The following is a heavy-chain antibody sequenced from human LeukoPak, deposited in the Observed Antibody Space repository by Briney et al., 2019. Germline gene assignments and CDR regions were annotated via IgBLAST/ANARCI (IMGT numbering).Heavy chain of an antibody. D-gene: IGHD6-13*01. V-gene: IGHV1-46*01. CDR2: INPRGDST. J-gene: IGHJ4*02. Sequence: ASVKVSCKASGFPFTSHYMHWVRQAPGQGLEWMGIINPRGDSTTYAQRSLGRVTMTKDTSTSTFYLELSSLRSDDTAVYYCAKEFSSSCLDSWGQGTLVTASS. CDR1: GFPFTSHY. CDR3: AKEFSSSCLDS.